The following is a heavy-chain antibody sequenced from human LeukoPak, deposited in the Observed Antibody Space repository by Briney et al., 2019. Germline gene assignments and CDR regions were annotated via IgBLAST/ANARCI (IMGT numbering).Heavy chain of an antibody. J-gene: IGHJ5*02. CDR3: ARVPLNYDILTGYYGGNWFDP. V-gene: IGHV4-34*01. CDR2: INHSGST. D-gene: IGHD3-9*01. Sequence: KSSETLPLTCAVYGGSFSGYYWSWIRQPPGKGLEWIGEINHSGSTNYNPSLKSRVTISVDTSKNQFSLKLSSVTAADTAVYYCARVPLNYDILTGYYGGNWFDPWGQGTLVTVSS. CDR1: GGSFSGYY.